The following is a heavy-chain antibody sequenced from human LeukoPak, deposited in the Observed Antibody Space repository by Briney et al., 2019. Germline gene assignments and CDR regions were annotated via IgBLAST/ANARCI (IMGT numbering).Heavy chain of an antibody. CDR2: IYTSGST. J-gene: IGHJ4*02. V-gene: IGHV4-4*07. CDR1: GGSISSYY. Sequence: NASETLSLTCTVSGGSISSYYWSWIRQPAGKGLEWIGRIYTSGSTNYNPSLKSRVTMSVDTSKNQFSLKLSSVTAADTAVYYCARGGKDKYCSSMTCPFFDYWGQGTLVTVSS. CDR3: ARGGKDKYCSSMTCPFFDY. D-gene: IGHD2-2*01.